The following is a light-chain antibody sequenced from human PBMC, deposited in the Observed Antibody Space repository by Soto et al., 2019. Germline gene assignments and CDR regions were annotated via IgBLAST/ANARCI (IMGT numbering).Light chain of an antibody. J-gene: IGKJ4*01. CDR1: QSVSSR. Sequence: LVTTQGPATLSVSPGERATLSCRASQSVSSRLAWFQQKPGQAPSLVIYGASSRATGIPARFSGSGSGTEFNLTISSLQSEDFAVYFCQQYDDWLRLTFGGRTKVDTK. CDR2: GAS. CDR3: QQYDDWLRLT. V-gene: IGKV3D-15*01.